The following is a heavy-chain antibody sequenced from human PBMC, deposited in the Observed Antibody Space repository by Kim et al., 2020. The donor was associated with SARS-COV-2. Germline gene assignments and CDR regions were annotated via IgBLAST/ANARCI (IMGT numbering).Heavy chain of an antibody. J-gene: IGHJ5*02. Sequence: SETLSLTCAVYGGSFSGYYWSWIRQPPGKGLEWIGEINHSGSTNYNPSLKSRVTISVDTSKNQFSLKLSSVTAADTAVYYCARAGIRGYSYGFYNWFDPWGQGTLVTVSS. CDR2: INHSGST. CDR3: ARAGIRGYSYGFYNWFDP. D-gene: IGHD5-18*01. CDR1: GGSFSGYY. V-gene: IGHV4-34*01.